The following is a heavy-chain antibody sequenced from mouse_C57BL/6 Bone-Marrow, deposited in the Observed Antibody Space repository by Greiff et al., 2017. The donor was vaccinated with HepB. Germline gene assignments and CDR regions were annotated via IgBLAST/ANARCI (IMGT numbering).Heavy chain of an antibody. D-gene: IGHD1-1*01. J-gene: IGHJ4*01. CDR2: ISNGGGST. Sequence: EVQLVESGGGLVQPGGSLKLSCAASGFTFSDYYMYWVRQTPEKRLEWVAYISNGGGSTYYPDTVKGRFTISRDNAKNTLYLQMSRLKSEDTAMYYCARHLTVGYAMDYWGQGTSVTVSS. V-gene: IGHV5-12*01. CDR3: ARHLTVGYAMDY. CDR1: GFTFSDYY.